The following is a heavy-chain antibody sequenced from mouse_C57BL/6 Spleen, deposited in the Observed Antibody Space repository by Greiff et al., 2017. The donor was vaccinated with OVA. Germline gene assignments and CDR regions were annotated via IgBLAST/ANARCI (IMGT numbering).Heavy chain of an antibody. CDR3: ARGGSSLFDY. D-gene: IGHD1-1*01. CDR1: GYTFTSYW. Sequence: QVQLQQPGAELVRPGSSVKLSCKASGYTFTSYWMDWVKQRPGQGLEWIGNIDPSDSETHYNQKFKDKATLTVDKSSSTAYMQLSSLTSEDSAVYYCARGGSSLFDYWGQGTTLTVSS. J-gene: IGHJ2*01. CDR2: IDPSDSET. V-gene: IGHV1-61*01.